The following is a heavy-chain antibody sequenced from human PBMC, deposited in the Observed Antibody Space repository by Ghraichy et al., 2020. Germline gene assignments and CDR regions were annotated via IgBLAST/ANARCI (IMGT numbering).Heavy chain of an antibody. D-gene: IGHD6-19*01. CDR1: GGSFIGYY. CDR2: INHSGST. V-gene: IGHV4-34*01. Sequence: SETLSLTCAVYGGSFIGYYWSWIRQPPGQGLEWIGEINHSGSTNYNPSLKSRVTISVDTSKNQFSLKLSSVTAADTAVYYCARIGYSSGWYVGYFDYWGQGTLVTVSS. CDR3: ARIGYSSGWYVGYFDY. J-gene: IGHJ4*02.